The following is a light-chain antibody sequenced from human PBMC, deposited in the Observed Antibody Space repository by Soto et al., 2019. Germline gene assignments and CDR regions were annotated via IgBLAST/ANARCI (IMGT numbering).Light chain of an antibody. CDR3: QQYCGTLP. V-gene: IGKV1-39*01. CDR1: QSISSY. J-gene: IGKJ4*01. Sequence: DIQMTQSPSSLSASVGDRVTITCRASQSISSYLNWYQQKPGKAPKLLIYAASSLQSGVPSRFSGSGSGTGFTLTISSLQAEDVAVYFCQQYCGTLPFGGGTKVDI. CDR2: AAS.